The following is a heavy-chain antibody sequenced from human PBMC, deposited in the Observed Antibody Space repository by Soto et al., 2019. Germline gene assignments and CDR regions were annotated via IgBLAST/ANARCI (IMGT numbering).Heavy chain of an antibody. CDR1: GFTFDDFA. J-gene: IGHJ2*01. D-gene: IGHD2-8*02. V-gene: IGHV3-9*01. Sequence: EMQLVEAGGGLVQPGRSLRLSCAASGFTFDDFAMHWVRQAPGKGLEWVCGINWNRGDIDYADSVRGRFTISRDNAKNALYLQMNSLRPEDAAFYYCVKDIGASGAYWYFDLWGRGPLVTVSS. CDR3: VKDIGASGAYWYFDL. CDR2: INWNRGDI.